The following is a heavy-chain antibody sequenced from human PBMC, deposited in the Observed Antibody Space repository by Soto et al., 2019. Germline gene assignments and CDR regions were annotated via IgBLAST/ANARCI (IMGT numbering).Heavy chain of an antibody. CDR3: AREQGGSSTNCYTATCGYFDY. Sequence: EVQLVESGGGLVKPGGSLRLSCAASGFTFSDYSMNWVRQAPGKGLEWVSSISGSGGFIYYADSVKGRLTIYRDNAKNSLYLQLNSLRAEDTAVYYCAREQGGSSTNCYTATCGYFDYWGQGTVVTVSS. V-gene: IGHV3-21*01. D-gene: IGHD2-2*02. CDR2: ISGSGGFI. CDR1: GFTFSDYS. J-gene: IGHJ4*02.